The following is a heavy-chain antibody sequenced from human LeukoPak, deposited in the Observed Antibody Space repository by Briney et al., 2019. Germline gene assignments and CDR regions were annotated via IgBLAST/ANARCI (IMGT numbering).Heavy chain of an antibody. J-gene: IGHJ4*02. V-gene: IGHV3-30*02. CDR3: ARDFNLGTTDSY. D-gene: IGHD4-11*01. CDR2: MWYDGSKK. Sequence: GGSLRLSCAASGFTFRSCGMHWVRQAPGKGLEWVAIMWYDGSKKYYADSVKGRFTISRDDSKNTLDLQMNSLRAEDTAVYYCARDFNLGTTDSYWGQGTLVTVSS. CDR1: GFTFRSCG.